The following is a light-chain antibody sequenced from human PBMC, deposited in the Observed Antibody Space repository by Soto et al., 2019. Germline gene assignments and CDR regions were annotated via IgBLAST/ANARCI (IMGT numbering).Light chain of an antibody. CDR3: QQYNNWPPA. V-gene: IGKV3-15*01. J-gene: IGKJ5*01. CDR1: QSVSNN. CDR2: GAS. Sequence: VMTQSPATLSVSPGERATPSCRASQSVSNNLAWYQQKPGQAPRLLIYGASTRATGIPARFSGSGSGTEFTLTISSLQSEDFAVYYCQQYNNWPPAFGQGTRLAIK.